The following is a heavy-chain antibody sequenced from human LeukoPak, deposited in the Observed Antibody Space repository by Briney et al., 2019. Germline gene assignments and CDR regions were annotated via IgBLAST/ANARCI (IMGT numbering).Heavy chain of an antibody. Sequence: GASVKVSRKASGYTFTGYYMHWVRQAPGQGLEWMGWINPNSGGTNYAQKFQGRVTMTRDTSISTAYMELSRLRSDDTAVYYCARDAGDSSGLDAYWGQGTLVTVSS. CDR3: ARDAGDSSGLDAY. V-gene: IGHV1-2*02. CDR1: GYTFTGYY. CDR2: INPNSGGT. D-gene: IGHD3-22*01. J-gene: IGHJ4*02.